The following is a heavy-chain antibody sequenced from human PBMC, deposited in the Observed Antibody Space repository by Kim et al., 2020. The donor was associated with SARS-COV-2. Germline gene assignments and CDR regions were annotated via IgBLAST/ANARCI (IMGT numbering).Heavy chain of an antibody. Sequence: SETLSLTCTVSGGSISSSSYYWGWIRQPPGKGLEWIGSIYYSGSTYYNPSLKSRVTISVDTSKNQFSLKLSSVTAADTAVYYCARQPMTTENESPDFDYWGQGTLVTVSS. CDR1: GGSISSSSYY. CDR3: ARQPMTTENESPDFDY. CDR2: IYYSGST. D-gene: IGHD4-17*01. J-gene: IGHJ4*02. V-gene: IGHV4-39*01.